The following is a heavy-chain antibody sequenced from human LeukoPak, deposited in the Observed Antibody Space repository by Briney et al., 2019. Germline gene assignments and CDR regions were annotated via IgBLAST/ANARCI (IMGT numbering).Heavy chain of an antibody. V-gene: IGHV4-39*01. D-gene: IGHD6-19*01. CDR1: GGSISSSSYY. CDR3: ARTPTGVQWLVYFDY. J-gene: IGHJ4*02. Sequence: KTSETLSLTCTVSGGSISSSSYYWGWIRQPPGKGLEWIGSIYYSGSTYYNPSLKSRVTISVDTSNNQFSLKLSSVTAADTAVYYCARTPTGVQWLVYFDYWGQGTLVTVSS. CDR2: IYYSGST.